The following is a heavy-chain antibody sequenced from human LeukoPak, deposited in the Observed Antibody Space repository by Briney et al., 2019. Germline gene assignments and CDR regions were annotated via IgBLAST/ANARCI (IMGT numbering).Heavy chain of an antibody. CDR2: IYYSGST. CDR1: GSSISSYH. J-gene: IGHJ4*02. CDR3: ARQYSSSWIDY. V-gene: IGHV4-59*08. Sequence: SETLSLTCTVSGSSISSYHWSWIRQPPGKGLEWIGYIYYSGSTNYNPSLKSRVTISVDTSKNQFSLKLSSVTAADTAVYYCARQYSSSWIDYWGQGTLVTVSS. D-gene: IGHD6-13*01.